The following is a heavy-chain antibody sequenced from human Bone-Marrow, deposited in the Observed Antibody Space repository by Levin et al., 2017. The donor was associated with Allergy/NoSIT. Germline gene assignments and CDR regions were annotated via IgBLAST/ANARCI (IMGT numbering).Heavy chain of an antibody. D-gene: IGHD3-3*01. CDR2: ISYDGSNK. J-gene: IGHJ4*02. CDR1: GFTFSSYA. V-gene: IGHV3-30-3*01. CDR3: ARVASVLRFLELDY. Sequence: GESLKISCAASGFTFSSYAMHWVRQAPGKGLEWVAVISYDGSNKYYADSVKGRFTISRDNSKNTLYLQMNSLRAEDTAVYYCARVASVLRFLELDYWGQGTLVTVSS.